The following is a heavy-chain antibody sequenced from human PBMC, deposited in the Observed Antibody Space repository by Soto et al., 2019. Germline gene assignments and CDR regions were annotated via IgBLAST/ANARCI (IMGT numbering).Heavy chain of an antibody. J-gene: IGHJ5*02. Sequence: SETLSLICTVSGGSISSYYWSWIRQPPGKGLEGIGYIYYSGSTNYNPSLKSRVTISVDTSKNQFSLKLSSVTAADTAVYYCARWSIGDFWSGYSRAWFDPWVQGTLVTVSS. V-gene: IGHV4-59*01. CDR1: GGSISSYY. D-gene: IGHD3-3*01. CDR3: ARWSIGDFWSGYSRAWFDP. CDR2: IYYSGST.